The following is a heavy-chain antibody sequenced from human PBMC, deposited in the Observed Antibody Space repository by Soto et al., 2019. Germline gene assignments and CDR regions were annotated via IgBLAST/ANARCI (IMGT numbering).Heavy chain of an antibody. D-gene: IGHD1-1*01. V-gene: IGHV1-2*02. CDR2: INPNNGAT. CDR3: ASHDPGARLAP. J-gene: IGHJ5*02. CDR1: RYIFTAYF. Sequence: QVQLVQSGAEVKKPGASVKVSCKAPRYIFTAYFMHLVRQAPGQGLEWMGWINPNNGATHYVLCFQGRVTMTRDTSISTAYMELSSLRSDDTAVYYCASHDPGARLAPWGPGTLVIVSA.